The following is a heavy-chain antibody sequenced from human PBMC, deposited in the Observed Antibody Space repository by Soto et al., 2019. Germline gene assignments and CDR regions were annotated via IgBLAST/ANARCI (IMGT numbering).Heavy chain of an antibody. V-gene: IGHV3-30-3*01. CDR1: GFTFSSYA. CDR3: ARISLEMATMQAAFDI. J-gene: IGHJ3*02. D-gene: IGHD5-12*01. CDR2: ISYDGSNK. Sequence: GGSLRLSCAASGFTFSSYAMHWVRQAPGKGLEWVAVISYDGSNKYYADSVKGRFTISRDNSKNTLYLQMNSLRAEDTAVYYCARISLEMATMQAAFDIWGQGTMVTVSS.